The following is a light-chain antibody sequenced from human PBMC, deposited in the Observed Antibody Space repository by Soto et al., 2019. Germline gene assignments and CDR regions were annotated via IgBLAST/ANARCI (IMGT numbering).Light chain of an antibody. J-gene: IGKJ3*01. CDR1: QSISSY. CDR2: AAS. CDR3: QQSYSTPFT. V-gene: IGKV1-39*01. Sequence: DIQMTQSPSSLSASVGDRLTITCRASQSISSYLNWFQQKPGKAPKLLIYAASTVQSGVPSRFSGSGSGTDFTLSISSLQPEDFATYYCQQSYSTPFTFGPGTKVDIK.